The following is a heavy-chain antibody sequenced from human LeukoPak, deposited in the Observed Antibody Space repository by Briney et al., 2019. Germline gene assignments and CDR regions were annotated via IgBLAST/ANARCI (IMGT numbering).Heavy chain of an antibody. J-gene: IGHJ5*02. CDR2: INPNSGDT. Sequence: ASVKVSCKASGYTFTSYGISWVRQAPGQGLEWMGWINPNSGDTHYAQKFQGRVTMTRDTSIITAYMELTRLRSDDTAVYYCARDSGTTGEVKFDPWGQGTLVTVSS. V-gene: IGHV1-2*02. CDR1: GYTFTSYG. CDR3: ARDSGTTGEVKFDP. D-gene: IGHD3-10*01.